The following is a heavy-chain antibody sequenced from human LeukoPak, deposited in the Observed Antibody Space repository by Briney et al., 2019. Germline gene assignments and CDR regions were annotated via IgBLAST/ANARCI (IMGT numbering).Heavy chain of an antibody. CDR3: AKSNGYALVDI. CDR2: IFYSGST. V-gene: IGHV4-39*07. J-gene: IGHJ3*02. CDR1: GGSLSTSNYY. Sequence: SETLSLTCTVAGGSLSTSNYYWGWIRQPPGKGLEWIGNIFYSGSTYYSPSLRSRVPISLDTSRNQFSLKLNSVTAADTAVYYCAKSNGYALVDIWGQGRMVTVSS. D-gene: IGHD3-16*01.